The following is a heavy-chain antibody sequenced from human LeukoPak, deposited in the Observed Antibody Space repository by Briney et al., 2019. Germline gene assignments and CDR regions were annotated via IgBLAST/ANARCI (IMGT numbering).Heavy chain of an antibody. CDR2: ISAYNGNT. Sequence: ASVKFSCKASGYTFTSYGISWVRQAPGQGLEWMGWISAYNGNTNYAQKLQGRVTMTTDTSTSTAYMELRSLRSDDTAVYYCARRGSSSGWLDYYYYGMDVWGQGTTVTVSS. V-gene: IGHV1-18*01. J-gene: IGHJ6*02. D-gene: IGHD6-19*01. CDR3: ARRGSSSGWLDYYYYGMDV. CDR1: GYTFTSYG.